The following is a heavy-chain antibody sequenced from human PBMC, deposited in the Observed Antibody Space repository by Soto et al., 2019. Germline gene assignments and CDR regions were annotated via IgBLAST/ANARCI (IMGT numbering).Heavy chain of an antibody. J-gene: IGHJ6*02. CDR1: GFTFSSYW. CDR3: TRDSGDYVRYYNYGMDV. Sequence: PGGSLRLSCAASGFTFSSYWMSWVRQAPGKGLEWVARINQDGSEKYYVDSVKGRFTISRDNAKNSLYLQMNSLRAEDTAVYYCTRDSGDYVRYYNYGMDVWGQGTTVTVSS. D-gene: IGHD2-21*02. V-gene: IGHV3-7*03. CDR2: INQDGSEK.